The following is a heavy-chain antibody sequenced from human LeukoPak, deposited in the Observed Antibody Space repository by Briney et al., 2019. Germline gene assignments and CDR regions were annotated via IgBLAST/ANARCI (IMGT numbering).Heavy chain of an antibody. CDR2: IIPIVGTP. CDR1: GGTFNNYA. Sequence: ASVKVSCKTSGGTFNNYAVHWVRQAPGQGLEWMGTIIPIVGTPKYAQNFQGRVTMTRDTSTSTVYMELSSLRSEDTAVYYCAREIGPIQLHLWGSAFDYWGQGTLVTVSS. V-gene: IGHV1-46*02. CDR3: AREIGPIQLHLWGSAFDY. D-gene: IGHD5-24*01. J-gene: IGHJ4*02.